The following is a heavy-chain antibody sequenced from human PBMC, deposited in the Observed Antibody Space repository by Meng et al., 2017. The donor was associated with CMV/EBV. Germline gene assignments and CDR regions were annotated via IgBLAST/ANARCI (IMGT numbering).Heavy chain of an antibody. CDR3: ARGRRYSGSPHPLGY. Sequence: SGYTFKSYDINWVRQATGQGLEWMGWMNPNSGNTGYAQKFQGRVTMTRNTSISTAYMELSSLRSEDTAVYYCARGRRYSGSPHPLGYWGQGTLVTVSS. D-gene: IGHD1-26*01. CDR2: MNPNSGNT. CDR1: GYTFKSYD. V-gene: IGHV1-8*01. J-gene: IGHJ4*02.